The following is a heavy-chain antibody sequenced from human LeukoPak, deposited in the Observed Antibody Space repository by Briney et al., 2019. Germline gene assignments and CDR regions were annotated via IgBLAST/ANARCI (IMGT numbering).Heavy chain of an antibody. D-gene: IGHD3-22*01. Sequence: SVKVSCKASGYTFTGYYMHWVRQAPGQGLEWMGGIVPIFGTANYAQKFQGRVTITADESTSTAYMELSSLRSEDTAVYYCARDHGYYDSSGLQPSYYFDYWGQGTLVTVSS. V-gene: IGHV1-69*13. CDR3: ARDHGYYDSSGLQPSYYFDY. J-gene: IGHJ4*02. CDR2: IVPIFGTA. CDR1: GYTFTGYY.